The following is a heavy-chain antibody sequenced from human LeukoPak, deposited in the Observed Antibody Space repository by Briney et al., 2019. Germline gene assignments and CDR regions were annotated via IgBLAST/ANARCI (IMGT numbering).Heavy chain of an antibody. D-gene: IGHD6-19*01. Sequence: SETLSLTCAVSGYSITSGYYWGWIRQPPGKGLEWIGTIYHSESTYYNPSLKSRLTISVGTSKNQFSLKLTSVTAADTAVYYCARDRPLLTGWSWFDPWGQGTLVTVSS. V-gene: IGHV4-38-2*02. CDR3: ARDRPLLTGWSWFDP. J-gene: IGHJ5*02. CDR2: IYHSEST. CDR1: GYSITSGYY.